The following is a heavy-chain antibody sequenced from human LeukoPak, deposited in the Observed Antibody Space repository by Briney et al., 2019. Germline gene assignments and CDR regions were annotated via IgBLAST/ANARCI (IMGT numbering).Heavy chain of an antibody. CDR1: GFTFSSYA. CDR2: ISYDGSNK. D-gene: IGHD2-2*02. CDR3: ARGEDIVVVPAAIQSGYFDY. Sequence: GGSLRLSCAASGFTFSSYAMHWVRQAPGKGLEWVAVISYDGSNKYYADSVKGRFTISRDNSENTLYLQMNSLRAEDTAVYYCARGEDIVVVPAAIQSGYFDYWGQGTLVTVSS. V-gene: IGHV3-30*01. J-gene: IGHJ4*02.